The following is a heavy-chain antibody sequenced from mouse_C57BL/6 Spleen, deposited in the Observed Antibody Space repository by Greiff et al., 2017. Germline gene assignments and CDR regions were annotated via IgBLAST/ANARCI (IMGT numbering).Heavy chain of an antibody. Sequence: EVQGVESGGGLVQPGGSLKLSCAASGFTFSDYGMAWVRQAPRKGPEWVAFLSNLAYSIYYADTVTGRFTISRENAKNTLYLEMSSLRSEDTAMYYCARLYYGSSGFAYWGQGTLVTVSA. D-gene: IGHD1-1*01. V-gene: IGHV5-15*01. CDR1: GFTFSDYG. CDR2: LSNLAYSI. J-gene: IGHJ3*01. CDR3: ARLYYGSSGFAY.